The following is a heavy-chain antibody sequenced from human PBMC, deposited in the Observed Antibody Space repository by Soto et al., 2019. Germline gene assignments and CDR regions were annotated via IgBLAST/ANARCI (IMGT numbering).Heavy chain of an antibody. CDR3: ARVRLGIAAAGAFDY. D-gene: IGHD6-13*01. V-gene: IGHV3-21*01. CDR1: RFTVSSYS. J-gene: IGHJ4*02. CDR2: ISSLSTYI. Sequence: PGGSLGLSCAASRFTVSSYSMNWVRQAPGKGLEWVSSISSLSTYIYYADSVKGRFTISRDNAKNSLYLQMNSLRAEDTAVYYCARVRLGIAAAGAFDYWGQATLVNVSS.